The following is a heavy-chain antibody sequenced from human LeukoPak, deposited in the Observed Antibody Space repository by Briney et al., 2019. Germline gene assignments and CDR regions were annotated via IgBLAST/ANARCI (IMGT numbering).Heavy chain of an antibody. D-gene: IGHD2-2*03. CDR1: GFTFSIYS. CDR2: ISSGSTNI. V-gene: IGHV3-21*01. Sequence: PGGSLRLSCAASGFTFSIYSMNWVRQAPGKGLEWVSCISSGSTNIYYADSLRGRFTISRDNAKNSLYLQMNSLRAEDTAVHYCARVGGYCSSVSNCYGDYWGQGTLVTVSP. CDR3: ARVGGYCSSVSNCYGDY. J-gene: IGHJ4*02.